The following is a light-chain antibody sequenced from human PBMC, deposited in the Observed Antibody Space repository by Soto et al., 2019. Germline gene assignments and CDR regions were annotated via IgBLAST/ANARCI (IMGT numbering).Light chain of an antibody. V-gene: IGLV1-44*01. Sequence: QSVLTQPPSASGTPGQRVTISCSGGSSNIGTNAVNWYQQLPGTAPKLLIYNNNQRPSGVPDRFSGSKSGTSASLAISRLQSEDEADYYCAAWDDSLNGYVLGTGTKVTVL. J-gene: IGLJ1*01. CDR2: NNN. CDR1: SSNIGTNA. CDR3: AAWDDSLNGYV.